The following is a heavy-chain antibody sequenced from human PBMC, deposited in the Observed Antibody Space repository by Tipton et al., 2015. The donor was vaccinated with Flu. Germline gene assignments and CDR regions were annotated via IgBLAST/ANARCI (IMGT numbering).Heavy chain of an antibody. Sequence: SLRLSCAASGFTFSSYGMHWVRQAPGKGLGWVAVISYDGSNKYYADSVKGRFTISRDNSKNTLYLQMNSLRAEDTAVYYCAKIGEDYIDDAFDIWGQGTMVTVSS. D-gene: IGHD4-11*01. CDR2: ISYDGSNK. V-gene: IGHV3-30*18. CDR3: AKIGEDYIDDAFDI. CDR1: GFTFSSYG. J-gene: IGHJ3*02.